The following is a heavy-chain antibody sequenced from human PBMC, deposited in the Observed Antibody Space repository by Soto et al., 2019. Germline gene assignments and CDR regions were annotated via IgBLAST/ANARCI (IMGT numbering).Heavy chain of an antibody. V-gene: IGHV3-9*01. J-gene: IGHJ6*01. Sequence: EVQLVESGGDLVQPGRSPRLSCAATGFTFRDYAMHWVRQAPGKGLEWVSGIKWNGDVIGYADSVKGRFTISRDNAKNSLYLQMNSLRAEDTALYYCAKDIRLYDYGMDVW. CDR1: GFTFRDYA. D-gene: IGHD3-16*01. CDR2: IKWNGDVI. CDR3: AKDIRLYDYGMDV.